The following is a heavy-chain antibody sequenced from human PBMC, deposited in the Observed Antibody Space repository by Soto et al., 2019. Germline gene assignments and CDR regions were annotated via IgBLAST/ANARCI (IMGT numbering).Heavy chain of an antibody. Sequence: ASVKVSCKASGYTFTSYGTSWVRQAPGQGLEWMGWISAYNGNTNYAQKLQGRVTMTTDTSTSTAYMELRSLRSDDTAVYYCARDRGVTMVRGVISWAFDIWGQGTMVTVSS. CDR3: ARDRGVTMVRGVISWAFDI. D-gene: IGHD3-10*01. J-gene: IGHJ3*02. CDR2: ISAYNGNT. V-gene: IGHV1-18*01. CDR1: GYTFTSYG.